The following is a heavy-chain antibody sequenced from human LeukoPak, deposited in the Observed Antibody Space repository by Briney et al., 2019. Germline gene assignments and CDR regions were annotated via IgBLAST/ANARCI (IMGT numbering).Heavy chain of an antibody. J-gene: IGHJ5*02. D-gene: IGHD2-8*02. CDR3: AKGASRDGGVSGA. CDR1: GFTFDDYA. CDR2: LSWNSGSI. V-gene: IGHV3-9*01. Sequence: PGRSLRLSCAASGFTFDDYAMHWVRQAPGKGLEWVSGLSWNSGSIGYADSVKGRFTISRGNAKNSLYLQMNSLRPEDTALYYCAKGASRDGGVSGAWGQGTLVTVSS.